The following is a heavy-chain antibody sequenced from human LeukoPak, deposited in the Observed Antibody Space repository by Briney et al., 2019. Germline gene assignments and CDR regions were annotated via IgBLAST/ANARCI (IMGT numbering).Heavy chain of an antibody. CDR2: IYYSGST. D-gene: IGHD6-19*01. CDR1: GGSFDGYY. Sequence: TSETLSLTCAVFGGSFDGYYWGWIRQPPGKGLEWIGSIYYSGSTYYNPSLKSRVTISVDTSKNQFSLKLSSATAADTAVYYCARGDSSGWYAAIVWFDPWGQGTLVTVSS. CDR3: ARGDSSGWYAAIVWFDP. J-gene: IGHJ5*02. V-gene: IGHV4-34*01.